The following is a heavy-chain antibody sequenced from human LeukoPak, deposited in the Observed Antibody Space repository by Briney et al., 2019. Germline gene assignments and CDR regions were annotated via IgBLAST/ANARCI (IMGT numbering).Heavy chain of an antibody. V-gene: IGHV4-38-2*02. CDR2: FFLKGST. CDR1: GYSITSAYY. J-gene: IGHJ4*02. Sequence: SETLSLTCTVSGYSITSAYYWGWIRQPPGKGLEWIGSFFLKGSTYYNPSLKSRVTISVDTSKNQFSLKLSSVTAADTAVYYCARRSGSYPNYYFDYWGQGTLVTVSS. CDR3: ARRSGSYPNYYFDY. D-gene: IGHD1-26*01.